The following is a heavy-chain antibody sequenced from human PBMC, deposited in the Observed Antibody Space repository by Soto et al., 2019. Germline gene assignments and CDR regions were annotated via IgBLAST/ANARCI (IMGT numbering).Heavy chain of an antibody. D-gene: IGHD4-17*01. J-gene: IGHJ3*02. CDR1: GYTLTELS. Sequence: GASVKVSCKVSGYTLTELSMHWVRQAPGKGLEWMGGFDPEDGETIYAQKFQGRVTMTEDTSTDTAYMELSSLRSEDTAVYYCATQTPWDYGGNYPERDAFDIWGQGTMVTVSS. CDR3: ATQTPWDYGGNYPERDAFDI. CDR2: FDPEDGET. V-gene: IGHV1-24*01.